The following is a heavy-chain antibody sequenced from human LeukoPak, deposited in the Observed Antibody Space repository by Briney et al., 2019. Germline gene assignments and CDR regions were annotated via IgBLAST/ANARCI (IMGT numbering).Heavy chain of an antibody. J-gene: IGHJ4*02. CDR3: ARVYYYGSGSYSNPDY. D-gene: IGHD3-10*01. V-gene: IGHV3-21*01. Sequence: GGSLRLSCAAFGFNFHSYSMNWVRQAPGKGLEWVSSISSSSSYIYYADSVKGRFTISRDNAKNSLYLQMNSLRAEDTAVYYCARVYYYGSGSYSNPDYWGQGTLVTVSS. CDR2: ISSSSSYI. CDR1: GFNFHSYS.